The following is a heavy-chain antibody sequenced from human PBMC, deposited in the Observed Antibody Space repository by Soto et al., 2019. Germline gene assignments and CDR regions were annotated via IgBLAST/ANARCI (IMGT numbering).Heavy chain of an antibody. CDR3: ARVRYYYGSGSFDLFDY. J-gene: IGHJ4*02. D-gene: IGHD3-10*01. Sequence: PSETLSLTCAVYGGSFSGYYWSWIRQPPGKGLGWIGEINHSGSTNYNPSLKSRVTISVDTSKNQFSLKLSSVTAADTAVYYCARVRYYYGSGSFDLFDYWGQGTLVTVSS. CDR1: GGSFSGYY. CDR2: INHSGST. V-gene: IGHV4-34*01.